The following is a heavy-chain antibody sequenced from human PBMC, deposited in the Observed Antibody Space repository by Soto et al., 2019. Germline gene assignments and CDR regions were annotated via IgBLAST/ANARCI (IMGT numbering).Heavy chain of an antibody. CDR3: ARLGYCSSTSCSRGGWFDP. CDR1: GGSISSYY. V-gene: IGHV4-59*01. D-gene: IGHD2-2*01. J-gene: IGHJ5*02. Sequence: SETLSLTCTVSGGSISSYYWSWIRQPPGEGLEWIGYIYYSGSTNYNPSLKSRVTISVDTSKNQFSLKLSSVTAADTAVYYCARLGYCSSTSCSRGGWFDPWGQGTLVTVYS. CDR2: IYYSGST.